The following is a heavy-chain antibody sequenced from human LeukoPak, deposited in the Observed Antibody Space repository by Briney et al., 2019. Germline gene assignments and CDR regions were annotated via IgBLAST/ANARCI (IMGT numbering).Heavy chain of an antibody. J-gene: IGHJ4*02. CDR1: GGSISSGSYY. CDR3: ARVAYGGNSGFPFAC. CDR2: IYTSGST. D-gene: IGHD4-23*01. V-gene: IGHV4-61*02. Sequence: SETLSLTCTVSGGSISSGSYYWSWIRQPAGKGLEWIGRIYTSGSTNYNPSRKSRVTISVDTSKNQFSLKLSSVTAADTAVYYCARVAYGGNSGFPFACWGQGTLVTVSS.